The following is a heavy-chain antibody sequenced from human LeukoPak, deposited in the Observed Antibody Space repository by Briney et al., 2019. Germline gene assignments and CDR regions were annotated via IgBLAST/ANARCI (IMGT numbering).Heavy chain of an antibody. CDR3: AKVRGTYSSGFFFDY. V-gene: IGHV3-9*01. J-gene: IGHJ4*02. CDR1: GFTFDDYA. CDR2: ISWNSGYI. Sequence: GGSLRLSCAASGFTFDDYAMHWVRQAPGKGLEWLSIISWNSGYIGYADSAKGRFTISRDNAKNSLYLQMDSLRAEDTAFYYCAKVRGTYSSGFFFDYWGQGTLVTVSS. D-gene: IGHD6-19*01.